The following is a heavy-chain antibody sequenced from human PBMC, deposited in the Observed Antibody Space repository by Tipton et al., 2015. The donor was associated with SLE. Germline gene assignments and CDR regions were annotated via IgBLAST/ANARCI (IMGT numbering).Heavy chain of an antibody. J-gene: IGHJ5*02. Sequence: TLSLTCNVSEGSISGHYWSWLRQTPGKRLEWIGFGYYTGRTYYNLSLRSRVTISIDTSKKQFSLRLSSVTAADTAVYYCARMRGGYNAHHWGQGILVTVSS. CDR2: GYYTGRT. V-gene: IGHV4-59*11. D-gene: IGHD5-24*01. CDR3: ARMRGGYNAHH. CDR1: EGSISGHY.